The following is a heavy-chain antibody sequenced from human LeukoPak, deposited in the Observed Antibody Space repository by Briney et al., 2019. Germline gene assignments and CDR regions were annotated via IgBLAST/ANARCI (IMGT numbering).Heavy chain of an antibody. J-gene: IGHJ4*02. CDR1: GFTVNSNY. Sequence: PGGSLRLSCAASGFTVNSNYMSWVRQAPGKGLEWVSLIYSGGSTYYADSVKGRFTISRDNSKNTLYLQMNSLRAEDTAVYYCAKHIIVGTTKSMDSWGQGTLVTVSS. CDR3: AKHIIVGTTKSMDS. CDR2: IYSGGST. V-gene: IGHV3-66*04. D-gene: IGHD1-26*01.